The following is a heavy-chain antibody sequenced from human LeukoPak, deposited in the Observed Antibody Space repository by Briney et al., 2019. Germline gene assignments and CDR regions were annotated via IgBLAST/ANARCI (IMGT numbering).Heavy chain of an antibody. V-gene: IGHV3-21*01. J-gene: IGHJ4*02. CDR1: GFTFSSYS. CDR3: ARVKVVVATDLGYFDY. Sequence: PGGSLRLSCAAPGFTFSSYSMNWVRQAPGKGLEWVSSISSSSSYIYYADSVKGRFTISRDNAKNSLYLQMNSLRAEDTAVYYCARVKVVVATDLGYFDYWGQGTLVTVSS. CDR2: ISSSSSYI. D-gene: IGHD2-15*01.